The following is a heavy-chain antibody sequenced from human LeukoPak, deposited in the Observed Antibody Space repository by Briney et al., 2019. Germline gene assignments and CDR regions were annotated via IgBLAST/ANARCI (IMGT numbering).Heavy chain of an antibody. D-gene: IGHD3-3*01. CDR3: ARAPRGIFGVVGIGRNWFDP. Sequence: ASVKVSCKASGYTFTSCDINWVRQATGQGLEWMGWMNPNSGNTGYAQKFQGRVTMTRNTSISTAYMELSSLRSEDTAVYYCARAPRGIFGVVGIGRNWFDPWGQGTLVTVSS. CDR1: GYTFTSCD. CDR2: MNPNSGNT. J-gene: IGHJ5*02. V-gene: IGHV1-8*01.